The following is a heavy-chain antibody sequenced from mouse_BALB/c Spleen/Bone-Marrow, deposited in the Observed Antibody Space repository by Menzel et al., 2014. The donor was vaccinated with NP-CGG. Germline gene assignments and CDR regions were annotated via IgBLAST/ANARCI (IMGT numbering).Heavy chain of an antibody. Sequence: DVMLVKSGGGLVKPGGSLKLSCAASGFTFSSYAMSWVRQTPEKRLEWVATISSGGSYTYYPDSVKGRFTISRDNAKNTLYLQMSSLRSEDTAIYYCARQGDGYFDYWGQGTTLTVSS. CDR1: GFTFSSYA. CDR3: ARQGDGYFDY. J-gene: IGHJ2*01. CDR2: ISSGGSYT. V-gene: IGHV5-9-3*01. D-gene: IGHD2-3*01.